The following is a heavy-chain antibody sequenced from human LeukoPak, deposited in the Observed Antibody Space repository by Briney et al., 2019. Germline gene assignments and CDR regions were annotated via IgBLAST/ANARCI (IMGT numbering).Heavy chain of an antibody. Sequence: SGGSLRLSCAASGFTFSSYAMHWVRQAPGKGLEWVAVISYDGSNKYYADSVKGRFTISRDNSKNTLYLQMNSLRAEDTAVYYCARVARRKYSSGWYDHAFDIWGQGTMVTVSS. CDR1: GFTFSSYA. D-gene: IGHD6-19*01. CDR3: ARVARRKYSSGWYDHAFDI. CDR2: ISYDGSNK. J-gene: IGHJ3*02. V-gene: IGHV3-30-3*01.